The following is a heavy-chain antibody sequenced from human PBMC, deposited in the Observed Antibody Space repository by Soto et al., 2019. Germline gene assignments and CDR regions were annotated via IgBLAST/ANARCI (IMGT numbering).Heavy chain of an antibody. J-gene: IGHJ3*02. D-gene: IGHD1-20*01. CDR3: VKDRMAYNSVWDPFDI. V-gene: IGHV3-23*01. CDR2: IGSAGGDT. Sequence: GGSLRLSCTASGFTFSSFGMAWVRQAPGKGLEWVSTIGSAGGDTYYADSVKGRFTISRDDSKNTLLLQMNSLRAEDTAVYYCVKDRMAYNSVWDPFDIWGQGTMVTVSS. CDR1: GFTFSSFG.